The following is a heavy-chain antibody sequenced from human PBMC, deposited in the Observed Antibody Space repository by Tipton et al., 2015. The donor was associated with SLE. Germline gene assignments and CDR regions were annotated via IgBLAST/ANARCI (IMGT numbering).Heavy chain of an antibody. CDR2: ISPYNGNT. J-gene: IGHJ4*02. V-gene: IGHV1-18*04. D-gene: IGHD3-10*02. CDR1: GYTFTGYY. Sequence: QLVQSGAEVKKPGASVKVSCKASGYTFTGYYMHWVRQAPGQGLEWVGSISPYNGNTNYAQKFQGRVTMTTDTSTNTVYMELRGLRSDDTGVYYCARVADVVILAMFDNWGRGTLVTVSS. CDR3: ARVADVVILAMFDN.